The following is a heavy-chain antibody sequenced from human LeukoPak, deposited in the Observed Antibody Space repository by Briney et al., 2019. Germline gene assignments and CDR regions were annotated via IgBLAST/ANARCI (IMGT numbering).Heavy chain of an antibody. J-gene: IGHJ1*01. V-gene: IGHV3-23*01. Sequence: GGSLRLSCAASGFTFSSYAMSWVRQAPGKGLEWVSSISSPGGNTYYADSVKGRFTISRDNSNNLVYLQMNSLRAEDTAVYYCAKTRNGYTTEYLQHWGQGTLVTVSS. CDR1: GFTFSSYA. CDR3: AKTRNGYTTEYLQH. CDR2: ISSPGGNT. D-gene: IGHD2-2*02.